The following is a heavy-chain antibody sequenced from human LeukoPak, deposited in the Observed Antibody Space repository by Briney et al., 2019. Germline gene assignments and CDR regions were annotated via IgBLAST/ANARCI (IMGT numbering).Heavy chain of an antibody. V-gene: IGHV3-74*01. CDR2: INSDGSST. CDR1: GXTFSNYW. J-gene: IGHJ1*01. Sequence: PGGTPRPSCAASGXTFSNYWTHWVRQAPRKGLVWVSRINSDGSSTNYPDSVKGRLTTSRENAKKLLYMQMNGLSAEDTALYYCATERASTIGYIVFGYWGQGTLVTVAS. D-gene: IGHD5-24*01. CDR3: ATERASTIGYIVFGY.